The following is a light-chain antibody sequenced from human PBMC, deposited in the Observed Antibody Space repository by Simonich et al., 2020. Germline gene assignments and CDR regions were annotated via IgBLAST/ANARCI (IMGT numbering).Light chain of an antibody. V-gene: IGKV1-8*01. CDR3: QQYYSYPRT. CDR2: AAS. Sequence: AIRMTQSPSSLSASTGDRDTITCRASQGISSYLSWYQQNPGKAPKLLIYAASTLQSGVPSRFGGSGSGTDFTLTISCLQSEDFATYYCQQYYSYPRTFGQGTKVEIK. CDR1: QGISSY. J-gene: IGKJ1*01.